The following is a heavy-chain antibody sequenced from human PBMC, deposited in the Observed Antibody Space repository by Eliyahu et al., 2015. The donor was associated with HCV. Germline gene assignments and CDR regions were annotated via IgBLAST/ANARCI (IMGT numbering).Heavy chain of an antibody. J-gene: IGHJ6*02. CDR3: AKGFDFWSGSYGDEEDSYSAMDV. V-gene: IGHV3-30*18. CDR2: ISXGGRNK. CDR1: GFTFXXXG. D-gene: IGHD3-3*01. Sequence: QVQLVESGGGVVQPGRSLRLSCAASGFTFXXXGMHWVRQAPGKGLEXVAIISXGGRNKYYADSVKGRFTISRDNSKNTLYLQMNSLRAEDTAVYYCAKGFDFWSGSYGDEEDSYSAMDVWGQGTTVTVFS.